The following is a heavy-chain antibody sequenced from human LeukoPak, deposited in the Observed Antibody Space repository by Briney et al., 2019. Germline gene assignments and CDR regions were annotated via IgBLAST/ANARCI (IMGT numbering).Heavy chain of an antibody. J-gene: IGHJ5*02. CDR3: AKDKGTYYYDSSGYYYP. Sequence: PGGSLRLSCAASGFTFSSYAMSWVRQAPGKGLEWVSAISGCGGSTYYADSVKGRFTISRDNSKNTLYLQMNSLRAEDTAVYYCAKDKGTYYYDSSGYYYPWGQGTLVTVSS. CDR2: ISGCGGST. D-gene: IGHD3-22*01. CDR1: GFTFSSYA. V-gene: IGHV3-23*01.